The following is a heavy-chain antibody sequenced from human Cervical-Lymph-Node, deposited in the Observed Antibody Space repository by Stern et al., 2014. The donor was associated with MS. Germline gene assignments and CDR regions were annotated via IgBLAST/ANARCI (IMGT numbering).Heavy chain of an antibody. V-gene: IGHV1-58*01. CDR3: AAGIFSGWDFSYDYFGMDV. Sequence: HLVESGPEVKKSGTSVKVSCQASGFTFTGSAVQWVRQARGQRLEWIGWIVGGSGNTNYAQQLQERVTITRDMSTSTAYMELRSLRSDDSAVYYCAAGIFSGWDFSYDYFGMDVWGQGTTVTVSS. CDR1: GFTFTGSA. D-gene: IGHD6-19*01. J-gene: IGHJ6*02. CDR2: IVGGSGNT.